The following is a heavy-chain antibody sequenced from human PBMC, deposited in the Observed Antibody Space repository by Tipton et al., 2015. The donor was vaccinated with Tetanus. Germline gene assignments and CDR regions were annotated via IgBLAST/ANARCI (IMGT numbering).Heavy chain of an antibody. CDR2: AFPGDSDT. CDR3: ARRTGPIYSSSDFDY. J-gene: IGHJ4*02. V-gene: IGHV5-51*01. CDR1: GYDFTNYW. Sequence: VQLVQSGAEVKKPGESLRISCKVSGYDFTNYWIAWVRQVSGKGLEWMGIAFPGDSDTRHSPSFQGQVTISADRSISTAYLQWSSLKASDTAMYYCARRTGPIYSSSDFDYWGQGTLVTVSS. D-gene: IGHD6-6*01.